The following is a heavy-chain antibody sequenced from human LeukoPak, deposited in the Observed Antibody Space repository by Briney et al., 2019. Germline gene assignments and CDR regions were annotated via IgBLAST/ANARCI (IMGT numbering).Heavy chain of an antibody. CDR2: IYSGGST. CDR3: ASSPNSRLGGAFDI. V-gene: IGHV3-53*01. D-gene: IGHD4-23*01. Sequence: GGTLRLSCAASGFTFSSYGMSWVRQAPGKGLEWVSVIYSGGSTYYTDSVKGRFTISRDNSKNTLYLQMNSLRAEDTAVYYCASSPNSRLGGAFDIWGQGTMVTVSS. CDR1: GFTFSSYG. J-gene: IGHJ3*02.